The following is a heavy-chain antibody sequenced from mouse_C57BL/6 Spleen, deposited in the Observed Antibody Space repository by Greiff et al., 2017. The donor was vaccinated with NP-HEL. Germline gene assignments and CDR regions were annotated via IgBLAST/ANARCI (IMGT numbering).Heavy chain of an antibody. D-gene: IGHD4-1*01. CDR1: GYTFTSYW. Sequence: VQLQQSGAELVKPGASVKLSCKASGYTFTSYWMHWVKQRPGQGLEWIGMIHPNSGSTNYNEKFKSKATLTVDKSSSTAYMQLSSLTSEDSAVYYCARGEAGTLFAYWGQGTLVTVSA. J-gene: IGHJ3*01. CDR3: ARGEAGTLFAY. CDR2: IHPNSGST. V-gene: IGHV1-64*01.